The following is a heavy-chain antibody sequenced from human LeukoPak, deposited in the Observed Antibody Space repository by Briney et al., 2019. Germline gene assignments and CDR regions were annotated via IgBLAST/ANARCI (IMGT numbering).Heavy chain of an antibody. J-gene: IGHJ4*02. CDR2: RNKDGSEK. CDR3: ARAREAPGNVFSDH. V-gene: IGHV3-7*01. Sequence: GGSQRLSCAASGFTFSRYWMTWARQSPGKGLECVAKRNKDGSEKFYGDYVTGRLTTSRENAENALFLQRSSLRGDDTSVYYCARAREAPGNVFSDHWGQGVVVTVSS. D-gene: IGHD4-23*01. CDR1: GFTFSRYW.